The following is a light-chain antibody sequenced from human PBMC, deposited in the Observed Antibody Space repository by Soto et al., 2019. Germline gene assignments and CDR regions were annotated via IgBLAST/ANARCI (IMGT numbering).Light chain of an antibody. CDR1: QTISSNN. J-gene: IGKJ1*01. CDR2: GTS. CDR3: QQYGSWT. V-gene: IGKV3-20*01. Sequence: EIVLTQSPGTLSVSPGERATLSCRASQTISSNNLAWYQQKPGQAPRLLIYGTSSRATGIPDRFSGSGSGTDFTLTISRLDPAGSAIYYCQQYGSWTFGQGAKVEI.